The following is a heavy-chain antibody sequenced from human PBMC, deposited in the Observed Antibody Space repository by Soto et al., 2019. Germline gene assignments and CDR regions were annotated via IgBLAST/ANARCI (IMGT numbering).Heavy chain of an antibody. J-gene: IGHJ6*02. CDR3: ARRRWSGDHYGVDV. CDR1: GGSISSSNW. Sequence: QVQLQESGPGLVTPSGTLSLTCGVSGGSISSSNWWIWVRQSPGKGLEWIGEVYHSGSLNYNPSLKNRLTMSIDKSKDPFSLKLNAVTAADTAVYYCARRRWSGDHYGVDVWGQGTTVTVSS. V-gene: IGHV4-4*02. D-gene: IGHD3-10*01. CDR2: VYHSGSL.